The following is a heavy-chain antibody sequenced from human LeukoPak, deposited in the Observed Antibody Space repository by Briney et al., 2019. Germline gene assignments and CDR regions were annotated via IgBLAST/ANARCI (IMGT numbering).Heavy chain of an antibody. J-gene: IGHJ4*02. CDR2: IYSSGTT. D-gene: IGHD5-18*01. CDR3: ARDGGYNYGFDY. V-gene: IGHV3-53*01. Sequence: GGSLRLSCAASGFIVSSYYMSWVRQASGKGLEWVSVIYSSGTTYYADSVKGRFTISRDNSKNTLFLQMNSLRAEDTAVYYCARDGGYNYGFDYWGQGTLVTVSS. CDR1: GFIVSSYY.